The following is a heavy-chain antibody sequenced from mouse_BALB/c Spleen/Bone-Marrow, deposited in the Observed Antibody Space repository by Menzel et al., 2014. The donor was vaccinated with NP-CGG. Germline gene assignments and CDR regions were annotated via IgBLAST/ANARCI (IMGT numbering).Heavy chain of an antibody. J-gene: IGHJ3*01. D-gene: IGHD2-12*01. V-gene: IGHV1-12*01. Sequence: LQQSGAELVRSGASVKMSCKASGYTFXSYKMHWVKQIPGQGLEWIGYIYPGSGGTNYNQKFKGKATSTADTSSSTAYMQITSLTSEDSAVYFCARSGRQAWFPYWGQGTLVTVSA. CDR3: ARSGRQAWFPY. CDR1: GYTFXSYK. CDR2: IYPGSGGT.